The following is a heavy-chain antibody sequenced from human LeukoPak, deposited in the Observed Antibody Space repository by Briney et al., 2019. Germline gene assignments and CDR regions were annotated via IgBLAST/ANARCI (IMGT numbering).Heavy chain of an antibody. J-gene: IGHJ6*03. V-gene: IGHV4-39*01. CDR1: GFTFSDYY. D-gene: IGHD2-2*01. Sequence: LSCAVSGFTFSDYYISWIRQAPGKGLEWIGSIYYSGSTYSNPSLKSRVTISVDTSTNQFSLKLSSVTAADTAVYYCARHRPKVRDIVVVPAAFYDYYYYMDVWGKGTTVTVSS. CDR3: ARHRPKVRDIVVVPAAFYDYYYYMDV. CDR2: IYYSGST.